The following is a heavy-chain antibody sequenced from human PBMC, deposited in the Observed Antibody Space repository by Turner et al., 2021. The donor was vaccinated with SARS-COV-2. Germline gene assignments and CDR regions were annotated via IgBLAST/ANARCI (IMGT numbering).Heavy chain of an antibody. Sequence: EVQLVESGGCLVKPGGSLRLSCSASGFTFSRYSMNWVRQAPGKGLEWVSSISSSSSYIYYADSVKGRFTISRDNAKNSLYLQMNSLRAEDTAVYYCARGTYYYDSSVYSGTNWFDPWGQGTLVTVSS. CDR2: ISSSSSYI. V-gene: IGHV3-21*01. CDR1: GFTFSRYS. D-gene: IGHD3-22*01. CDR3: ARGTYYYDSSVYSGTNWFDP. J-gene: IGHJ5*02.